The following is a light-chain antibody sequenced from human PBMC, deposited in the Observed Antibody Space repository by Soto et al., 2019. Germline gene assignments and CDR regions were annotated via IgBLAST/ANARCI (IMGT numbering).Light chain of an antibody. CDR2: GAS. CDR1: QSVSSTY. CDR3: QQYGSSRVYT. J-gene: IGKJ2*01. V-gene: IGKV3-20*01. Sequence: MVWTQSPGTLSLSPGERATLSCRASQSVSSTYLAWYQQKPGQAPRLLIYGASNRATGIPDRFSGSGSGTDFTLTISRLEPEDFAVYYCQQYGSSRVYTFGQGTKLEIK.